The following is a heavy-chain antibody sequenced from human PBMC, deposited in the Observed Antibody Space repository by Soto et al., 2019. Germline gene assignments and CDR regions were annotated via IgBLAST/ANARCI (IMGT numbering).Heavy chain of an antibody. CDR3: ARASGVYDILA. J-gene: IGHJ5*02. V-gene: IGHV1-3*05. D-gene: IGHD3-9*01. CDR2: INAGNGNT. Sequence: QVQLVQSGAEEKKPGASVKVSCKASGYTFTSYAMHWVRQAPGQRLEWMGWINAGNGNTKYSQKFQGRVTITRDTSASTAYMELSSLRTEDTAVYYCARASGVYDILAWGQGTLVTVSS. CDR1: GYTFTSYA.